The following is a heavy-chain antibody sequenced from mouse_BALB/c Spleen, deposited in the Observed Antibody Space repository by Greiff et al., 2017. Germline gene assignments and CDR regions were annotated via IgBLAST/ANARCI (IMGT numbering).Heavy chain of an antibody. CDR3: ARKGYDYDGAWFAY. J-gene: IGHJ3*01. CDR1: GYTFTSYT. CDR2: INPSSGYT. Sequence: QVQLKESGAELARPGASVKMSCKASGYTFTSYTMHWVKQRPGQGLEWIGYINPSSGYTNYNQKFKDKATLTADKSSSTAYMQLSSLTSEDSAVYYCARKGYDYDGAWFAYWGQGTLVTISA. D-gene: IGHD2-4*01. V-gene: IGHV1-4*01.